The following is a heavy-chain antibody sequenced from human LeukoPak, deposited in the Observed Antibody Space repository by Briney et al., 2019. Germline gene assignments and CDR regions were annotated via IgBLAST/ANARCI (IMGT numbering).Heavy chain of an antibody. V-gene: IGHV5-51*01. CDR3: ARGSGSDSLWDYYFDY. CDR1: GYSFTSYW. D-gene: IGHD3-10*01. J-gene: IGHJ4*02. Sequence: GESLKISCKGSGYSFTSYWIGWVRQMPGKGLEWMGIIYPGDSDTRYNPSFQGQVTFSVDKSINIAYLQWSSLKASDTAIYYCARGSGSDSLWDYYFDYWGQGILVTVSS. CDR2: IYPGDSDT.